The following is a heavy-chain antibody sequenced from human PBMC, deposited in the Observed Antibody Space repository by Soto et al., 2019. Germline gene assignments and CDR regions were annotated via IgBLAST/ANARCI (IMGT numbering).Heavy chain of an antibody. CDR3: AKGSFTMVRGVMIYFDY. D-gene: IGHD3-10*01. CDR2: ISYDGSNK. Sequence: QVQLVESGGGVVQPGRSLRLSCAASGFTSSSYGMHWVRQAPGKGLEWVAVISYDGSNKYYADSVKGRFTISRDNSKNKLYLQMNSLRAEDTAVYYCAKGSFTMVRGVMIYFDYWGQGTLVTVSS. CDR1: GFTSSSYG. J-gene: IGHJ4*02. V-gene: IGHV3-30*18.